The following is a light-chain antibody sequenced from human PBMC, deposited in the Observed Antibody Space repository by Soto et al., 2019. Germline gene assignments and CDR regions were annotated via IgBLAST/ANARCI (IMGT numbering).Light chain of an antibody. V-gene: IGLV2-14*01. J-gene: IGLJ2*01. CDR1: SSDVGGYNY. Sequence: QAVVTQPASVSGSPGQSITISCTGTSSDVGGYNYVSWYQQHPGKAPKLMIYDVSNRPSGVSNRFSGSKSGNTASLTISGLQAEDEADYYCSSFTSSNTQVFGGGTKLTVL. CDR2: DVS. CDR3: SSFTSSNTQV.